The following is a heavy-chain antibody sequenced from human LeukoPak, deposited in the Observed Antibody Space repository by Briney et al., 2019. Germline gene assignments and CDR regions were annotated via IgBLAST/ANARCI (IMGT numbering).Heavy chain of an antibody. CDR2: ISYDGSNK. V-gene: IGHV3-30*04. Sequence: QPGRSLRLSCAASGFTFSSLAMYWVRQAPGKGLEWGAVISYDGSNKYYADSVTGRFTISRDNSKTTLYLLMNSRRAEDTAVYYCARVEYSTSSSFFDNWGQGTLVTVSS. J-gene: IGHJ4*02. CDR3: ARVEYSTSSSFFDN. CDR1: GFTFSSLA. D-gene: IGHD6-13*01.